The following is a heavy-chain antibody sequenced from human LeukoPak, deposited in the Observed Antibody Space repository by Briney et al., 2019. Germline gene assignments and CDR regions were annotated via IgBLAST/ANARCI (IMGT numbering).Heavy chain of an antibody. CDR3: AGIPVFGVVLHQEPV. CDR1: GGAFIDYA. Sequence: GASVKVSCKASGGAFIDYALNWVRQAPGQGLVWMGVFIPILGTANCTQKFQGRVTITADISTNTVYMELSSLRSEDTAVYFCAGIPVFGVVLHQEPVWGKGTTVTVSS. V-gene: IGHV1-69*10. J-gene: IGHJ6*04. CDR2: FIPILGTA. D-gene: IGHD3-3*01.